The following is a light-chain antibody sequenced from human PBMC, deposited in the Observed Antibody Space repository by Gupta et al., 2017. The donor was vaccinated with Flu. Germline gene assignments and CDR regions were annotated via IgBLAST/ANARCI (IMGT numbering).Light chain of an antibody. CDR1: NSNVGTNA. CDR3: SAWDDSPNGHYV. V-gene: IGLV1-44*01. J-gene: IGLJ1*01. Sequence: VTISCSGSNSNVGTNAVHWYQQVPGTAPNLLLYDNNRRPSGVPDRFSGSKSGTSASLAISGLQAEEEADYYCSAWDDSPNGHYVFGTGTKLTVL. CDR2: DNN.